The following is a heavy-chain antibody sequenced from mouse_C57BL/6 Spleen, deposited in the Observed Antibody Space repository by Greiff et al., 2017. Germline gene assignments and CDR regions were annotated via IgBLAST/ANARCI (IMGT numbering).Heavy chain of an antibody. CDR1: GYSFTGYY. V-gene: IGHV1-42*01. CDR2: INPSTGGT. Sequence: VQLQQSGPELVKPGASVKISCKASGYSFTGYYMNWVKQSPEKSLEWIGEINPSTGGTTYNQKFKAKATLTVEKSSSTAYMQLKSLTSEDSAVYYCARVYGSSYVNYFDYWGQGTTLTVSS. D-gene: IGHD1-1*01. J-gene: IGHJ2*01. CDR3: ARVYGSSYVNYFDY.